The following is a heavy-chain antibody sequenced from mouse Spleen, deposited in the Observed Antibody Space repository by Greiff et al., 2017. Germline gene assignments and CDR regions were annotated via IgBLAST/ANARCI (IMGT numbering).Heavy chain of an antibody. Sequence: QVQLQQPGAELVMPGASVKLSCKASGYTFTSYWMHWVKQRPGQGLEWIGEIDPSDSYTTYHQKFKGKATLTVDKSSSTAYMQLSSLTSEDSAVYYSARGDRCYAMDYWGQETSVTVSP. CDR1: GYTFTSYW. D-gene: IGHD2-14*01. V-gene: IGHV1-69*01. J-gene: IGHJ4*01. CDR2: IDPSDSYT. CDR3: ARGDRCYAMDY.